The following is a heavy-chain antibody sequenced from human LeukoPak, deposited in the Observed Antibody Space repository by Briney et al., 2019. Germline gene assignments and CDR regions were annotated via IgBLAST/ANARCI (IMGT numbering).Heavy chain of an antibody. Sequence: PGGSLRLSCSASGFTFSRYAMQWVRQAPGKGLEYVSGINDNGGRTHYGDSVKGRFSISRDNSKNTLHLQMSTLRAEDTALYYCVKDVGGSYAFDYWGQGILVTVAS. CDR1: GFTFSRYA. V-gene: IGHV3-64D*09. D-gene: IGHD1-26*01. J-gene: IGHJ4*02. CDR3: VKDVGGSYAFDY. CDR2: INDNGGRT.